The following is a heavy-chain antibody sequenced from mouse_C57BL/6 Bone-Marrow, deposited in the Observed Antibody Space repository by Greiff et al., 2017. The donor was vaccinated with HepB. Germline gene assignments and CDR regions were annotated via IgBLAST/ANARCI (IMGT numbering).Heavy chain of an antibody. J-gene: IGHJ2*01. Sequence: VQLQQSVAELVRPGASVKLSCTASGFTIKNTYMHWVKQRPEQGLEWIGRIDPANGNTKYAPKFQGKATITADTSSNTAYLQLSSLTSEDTAIYYCARGYYYGSSLYFDYWGQGTTLTVSS. CDR2: IDPANGNT. D-gene: IGHD1-1*01. CDR3: ARGYYYGSSLYFDY. CDR1: GFTIKNTY. V-gene: IGHV14-3*01.